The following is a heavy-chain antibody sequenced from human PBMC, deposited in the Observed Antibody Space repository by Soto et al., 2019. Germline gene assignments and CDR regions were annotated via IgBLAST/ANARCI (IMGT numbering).Heavy chain of an antibody. CDR1: GFTFSSYS. J-gene: IGHJ6*02. CDR2: ISRSSSYI. D-gene: IGHD5-18*01. Sequence: ESGGGLVKPGGSLRLSCAASGFTFSSYSMIWVRQAPGKGLEWVSSISRSSSYIYYADSVKGRFTISRDNAKNSLYLQMNSLRAEDTALYYCARDRDTAMGYGMDVWGQGTTVTVSS. CDR3: ARDRDTAMGYGMDV. V-gene: IGHV3-21*01.